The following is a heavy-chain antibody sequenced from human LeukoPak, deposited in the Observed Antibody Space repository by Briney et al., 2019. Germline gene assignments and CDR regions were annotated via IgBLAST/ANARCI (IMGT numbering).Heavy chain of an antibody. D-gene: IGHD3-10*01. Sequence: PGGSLRLSCAASGFTFSSYWMHWVRQAPGKGLVWVSRINSDGSSTSYADSVKGRFTTSRDNAKNTLYLQMNSLRAEDTAVYYCASARYYYGSGSYGYFDYWGQGTLVTVSS. CDR1: GFTFSSYW. J-gene: IGHJ4*02. CDR2: INSDGSST. V-gene: IGHV3-74*01. CDR3: ASARYYYGSGSYGYFDY.